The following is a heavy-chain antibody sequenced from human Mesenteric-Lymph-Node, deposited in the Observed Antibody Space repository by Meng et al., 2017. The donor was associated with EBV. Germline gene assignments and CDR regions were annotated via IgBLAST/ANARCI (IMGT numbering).Heavy chain of an antibody. Sequence: QVQRTEAAPGMVKPSGTLALTCAVSGGSSSSDNWWTWVRQPPGKGLEWIGEIHHSGATNYNPSLKSRVTISGDKSKNQFSLKPSSVTAADAAVYFCASVIYGSGLNSWFDPWGHGTLVTVSS. CDR1: GGSSSSDNW. CDR3: ASVIYGSGLNSWFDP. D-gene: IGHD3-10*01. CDR2: IHHSGAT. J-gene: IGHJ5*02. V-gene: IGHV4-4*02.